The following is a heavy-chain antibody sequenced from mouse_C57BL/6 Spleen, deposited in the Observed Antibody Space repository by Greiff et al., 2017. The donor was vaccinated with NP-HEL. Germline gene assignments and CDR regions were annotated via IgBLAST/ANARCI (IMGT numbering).Heavy chain of an antibody. J-gene: IGHJ3*01. D-gene: IGHD1-1*01. CDR3: ARSFIYYYGSSYDFAY. Sequence: QVQLKESGAELARPGASVKLSCKASGYTFTSYGISWVKQRTGQGLEWIGEIYPRSGNTYYNEKFKGKATLTADKSSSTAYMELRSLTSEDSAVYFCARSFIYYYGSSYDFAYWGQGTLVTVSA. V-gene: IGHV1-81*01. CDR2: IYPRSGNT. CDR1: GYTFTSYG.